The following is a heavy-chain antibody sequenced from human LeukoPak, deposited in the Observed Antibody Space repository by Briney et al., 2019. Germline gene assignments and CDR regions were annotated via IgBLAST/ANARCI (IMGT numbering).Heavy chain of an antibody. CDR3: ARDLGYSAYATVRGNDVEI. V-gene: IGHV3-66*01. CDR2: IYSGGST. J-gene: IGHJ3*02. Sequence: GGSLRLSCAASGFTVSTNYMSWVRQAPGKGLEWVSIIYSGGSTYYGDSVKGRFTISRDISQNTVYLQMNSLRAEDTAVYYCARDLGYSAYATVRGNDVEIWGQGTMVTVSS. D-gene: IGHD5-12*01. CDR1: GFTVSTNY.